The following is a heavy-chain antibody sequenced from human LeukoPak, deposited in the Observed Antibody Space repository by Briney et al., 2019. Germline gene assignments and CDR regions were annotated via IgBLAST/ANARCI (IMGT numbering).Heavy chain of an antibody. CDR2: IDYSRST. J-gene: IGHJ5*02. Sequence: SETLSLTCTVSGGSISSSSYYWGWIRQPPGKGLEWIGSIDYSRSTNYNPSLKSRTTMSVDTSKNQVSLKLNSVSAADTGFYYCARGTYAFDTWGQGSLVTVSA. CDR1: GGSISSSSYY. V-gene: IGHV4-39*07. D-gene: IGHD2-8*01. CDR3: ARGTYAFDT.